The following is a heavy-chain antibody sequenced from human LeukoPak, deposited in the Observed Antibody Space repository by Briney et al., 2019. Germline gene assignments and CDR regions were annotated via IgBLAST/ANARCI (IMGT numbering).Heavy chain of an antibody. CDR3: ATEAGAAPDWYFDL. V-gene: IGHV3-21*01. Sequence: GGSLRLSCAASGFTFSDYTMNWVRQAPGKGLEWVSSISSGGTYKYYADSVKGRFTISRDNAKNTVYLQMNSLRAEDTAVYYCATEAGAAPDWYFDLWGRGTLVTVSS. J-gene: IGHJ2*01. CDR1: GFTFSDYT. D-gene: IGHD6-19*01. CDR2: ISSGGTYK.